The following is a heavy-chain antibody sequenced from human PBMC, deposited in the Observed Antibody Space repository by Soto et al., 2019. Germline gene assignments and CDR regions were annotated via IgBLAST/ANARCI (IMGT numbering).Heavy chain of an antibody. J-gene: IGHJ4*02. V-gene: IGHV1-3*01. D-gene: IGHD1-26*01. CDR3: ARGASPLIDY. Sequence: QVQLVQSGAEVKKPGASVKVSCKASGYTFTSYAMHWVRQAPGQRLEWMGWTNAGNGNTKYSQKFQGRVTIIRDTSASTAYMELSSLRSEDTAVYYCARGASPLIDYWGQGTLVTVSS. CDR1: GYTFTSYA. CDR2: TNAGNGNT.